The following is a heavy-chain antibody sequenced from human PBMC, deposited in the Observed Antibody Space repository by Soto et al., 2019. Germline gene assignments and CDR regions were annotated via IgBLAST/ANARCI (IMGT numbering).Heavy chain of an antibody. CDR2: ISAHNCNT. V-gene: IGHV1-18*01. CDR1: GYTFTTYG. D-gene: IGHD1-26*01. CDR3: ASGRYGGY. J-gene: IGHJ4*02. Sequence: QVHLVQSGAEVKKPGASVKVSCKGSGYTFTTYGITWVRQAHGQGIEWMGWISAHNCNTNYAQKHEGRVTVTRATSASTAYRAPRSLRSGDTVVYYCASGRYGGYWGQGALVTVSS.